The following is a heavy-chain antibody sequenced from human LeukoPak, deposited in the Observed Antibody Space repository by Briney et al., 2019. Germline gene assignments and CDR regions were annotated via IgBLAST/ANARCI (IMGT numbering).Heavy chain of an antibody. Sequence: GSSVKVSCKASGGTFSSYAISWVRQAPGQGLEWMGWMNPNSGNTGYAQKFQGRVTITRNTSISTAYMELSSLRSEDPAVYYCARAYYYYYMDVWGKGTTVTVSS. CDR2: MNPNSGNT. J-gene: IGHJ6*03. CDR1: GGTFSSYA. V-gene: IGHV1-8*03. CDR3: ARAYYYYYMDV.